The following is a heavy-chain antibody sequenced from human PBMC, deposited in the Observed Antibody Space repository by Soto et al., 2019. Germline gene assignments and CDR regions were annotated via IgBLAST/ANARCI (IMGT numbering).Heavy chain of an antibody. V-gene: IGHV3-9*01. CDR2: ISWNSGSI. CDR3: AKDTDRGNDFFDY. CDR1: GFTFDDYA. J-gene: IGHJ4*02. Sequence: QPGGSLRLSCAASGFTFDDYAMHWVRQAPGKGLEWVSGISWNSGSIGYADSVKGRFTISRDNAKNSLYLQMNSLRAEDTALYYCAKDTDRGNDFFDYWGQGTLVTVSS. D-gene: IGHD1-1*01.